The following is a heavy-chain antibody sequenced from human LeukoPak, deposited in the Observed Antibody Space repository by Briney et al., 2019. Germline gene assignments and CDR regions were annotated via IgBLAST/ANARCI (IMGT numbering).Heavy chain of an antibody. D-gene: IGHD4-11*01. CDR3: ARGILYSNSGGY. V-gene: IGHV1-69*13. CDR1: GGTVSSYA. Sequence: PSVKVSCKSSGGTVSSYAISWGRQARGQGRKWLGGIIPIFGTANYAQKFQGRVTITADESTSTAYMELSSLRSEDTAVYYCARGILYSNSGGYWGQGTLVTVSS. J-gene: IGHJ4*02. CDR2: IIPIFGTA.